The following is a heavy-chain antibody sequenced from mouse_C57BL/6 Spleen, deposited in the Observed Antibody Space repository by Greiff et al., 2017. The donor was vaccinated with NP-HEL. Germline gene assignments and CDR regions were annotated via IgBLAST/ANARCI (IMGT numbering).Heavy chain of an antibody. CDR2: ISSGGSYT. Sequence: EVKLVESGGDLVKPGGSLKLSCAASGFTFSSYGMSWVRQTPDKRLEWVATISSGGSYTYYQDSLKGRFTISRDNAKNTLYLQMISLQCKDTAKYYCEIHERSHDLGGLSWFACWGHAPLVTVSA. D-gene: IGHD2-4*01. J-gene: IGHJ3*01. V-gene: IGHV5-6*01. CDR3: EIHERSHDLGGLSWFAC. CDR1: GFTFSSYG.